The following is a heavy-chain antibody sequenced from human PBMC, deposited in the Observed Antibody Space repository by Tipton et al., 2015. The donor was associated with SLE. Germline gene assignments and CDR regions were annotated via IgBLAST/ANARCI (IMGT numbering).Heavy chain of an antibody. CDR1: GGSFSGDY. CDR2: IYYSGNT. D-gene: IGHD6-19*01. Sequence: TLSLTCAVYGGSFSGDYWTWIRQSPGKGLEWIGYIYYSGNTNYNPSLQSRVAISVDTSKNHFSLKLSSVTAADTAIYYCARDEKAVAGTGETFDIWGQGTKVTVSS. V-gene: IGHV4-59*12. CDR3: ARDEKAVAGTGETFDI. J-gene: IGHJ3*02.